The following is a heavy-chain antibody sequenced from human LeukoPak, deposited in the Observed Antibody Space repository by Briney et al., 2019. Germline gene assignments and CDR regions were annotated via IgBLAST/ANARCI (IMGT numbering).Heavy chain of an antibody. Sequence: GGSLRLSCAASGFIFSSYAMSWVRQAPGKGLEWVSGISGSGGNTYYADSVKGRFTISRDNSKNTLNLQMNSLRAEDTAVYYCARRLPAGDLGSFDIWGQGTMVTVSS. D-gene: IGHD5-12*01. CDR1: GFIFSSYA. CDR3: ARRLPAGDLGSFDI. J-gene: IGHJ3*02. V-gene: IGHV3-23*01. CDR2: ISGSGGNT.